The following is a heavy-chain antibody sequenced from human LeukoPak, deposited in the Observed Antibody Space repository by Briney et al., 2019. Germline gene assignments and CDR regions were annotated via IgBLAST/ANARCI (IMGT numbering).Heavy chain of an antibody. J-gene: IGHJ4*02. V-gene: IGHV3-30*02. D-gene: IGHD1-26*01. Sequence: SGGSLRLSCAASRFTFNDYGMSWVRQAPGKGLEWVAFIRYDGSNKYYADSVKGRFIISRDNSKNTLYLQMNSLRVEDTAVYYCAKGEADLDYWGQGTLVTVSS. CDR1: RFTFNDYG. CDR2: IRYDGSNK. CDR3: AKGEADLDY.